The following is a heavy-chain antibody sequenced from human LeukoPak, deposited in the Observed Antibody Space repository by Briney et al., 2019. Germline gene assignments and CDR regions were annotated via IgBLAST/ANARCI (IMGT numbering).Heavy chain of an antibody. CDR3: VRDLYMASPSPDY. CDR1: GYTFTDYN. CDR2: MSPHSGDT. V-gene: IGHV1-2*02. D-gene: IGHD4-11*01. Sequence: GASVKVSCKASGYTFTDYNMHWVRQAPGQGPEWMGWMSPHSGDTNYAQKFRGRVTMTRDTSITTAYMELTTLTSDDTAVYYCVRDLYMASPSPDYWGQGTLVTVSS. J-gene: IGHJ4*02.